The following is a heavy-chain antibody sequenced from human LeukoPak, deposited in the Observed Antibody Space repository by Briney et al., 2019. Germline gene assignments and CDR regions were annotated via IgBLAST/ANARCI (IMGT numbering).Heavy chain of an antibody. D-gene: IGHD6-19*01. CDR2: ISSSSSYI. CDR3: ARERVAGPFDY. J-gene: IGHJ4*02. V-gene: IGHV3-21*01. Sequence: AGGSLRLSCAASGFTFSSYSMNWVRQAPGKGLEWVSSISSSSSYIYYADSVKGRFTISRDNVKNSLYLQMNSLRAEDTAVYYCARERVAGPFDYWGQGTLVTVSS. CDR1: GFTFSSYS.